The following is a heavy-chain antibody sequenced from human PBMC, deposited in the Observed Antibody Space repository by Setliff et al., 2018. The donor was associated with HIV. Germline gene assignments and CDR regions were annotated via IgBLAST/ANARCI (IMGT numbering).Heavy chain of an antibody. Sequence: SETLSLTCAVYGGSFSDYYWSWIRQPQGKGLAWIGEINHSGRTIQSPSLGSRVTISIDTSKNQFSLKLSSVSAADTAVYYCARQGGYSGYGFYYYYYYMDVWGKGTTVTVSS. D-gene: IGHD5-12*01. V-gene: IGHV4-34*01. CDR3: ARQGGYSGYGFYYYYYYMDV. CDR2: INHSGRT. CDR1: GGSFSDYY. J-gene: IGHJ6*03.